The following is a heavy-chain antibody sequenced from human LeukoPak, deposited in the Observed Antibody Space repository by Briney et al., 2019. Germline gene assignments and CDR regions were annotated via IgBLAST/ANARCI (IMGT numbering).Heavy chain of an antibody. D-gene: IGHD4-17*01. Sequence: PGGSLRLSCAASRFTFSSYGMHWVRQAPGKGLEWVAIISSDGSNKYYADSVKGRFTISRDNSKNTLYLQMNSLRTEDPAMYYCAKDPTNYGDYGAFDYWSQGTLVTVSS. CDR2: ISSDGSNK. CDR3: AKDPTNYGDYGAFDY. V-gene: IGHV3-30*18. CDR1: RFTFSSYG. J-gene: IGHJ4*02.